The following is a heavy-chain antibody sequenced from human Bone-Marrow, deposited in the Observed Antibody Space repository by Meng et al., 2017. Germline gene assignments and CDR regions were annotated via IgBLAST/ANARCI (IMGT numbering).Heavy chain of an antibody. CDR2: ISGSGGST. V-gene: IGHV3-23*04. J-gene: IGHJ4*02. CDR1: GGTFSSYA. CDR3: AKDGPFDY. Sequence: VQLGQSGAEGKKPGSSVKVSCKASGGTFSSYAISWVRQAPGKGLEWVSAISGSGGSTYYADSVKGRFTISRDNSKNTLYLQMNSLRAEDTAVYYCAKDGPFDYWGQGTLVTVSS.